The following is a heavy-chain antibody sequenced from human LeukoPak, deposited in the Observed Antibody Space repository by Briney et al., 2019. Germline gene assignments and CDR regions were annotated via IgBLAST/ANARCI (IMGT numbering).Heavy chain of an antibody. Sequence: PGRSLRLSCAASGFTFSSYGMHWVRQAPGKGLEWVAVISYDGSNKYYADSVKGRFTISRDNSKNTLYLQMNSLRAEDTAAYYCAKLPGYSSSWYFDLWGRGTLVTVSS. CDR2: ISYDGSNK. D-gene: IGHD6-13*01. CDR3: AKLPGYSSSWYFDL. J-gene: IGHJ2*01. CDR1: GFTFSSYG. V-gene: IGHV3-30*18.